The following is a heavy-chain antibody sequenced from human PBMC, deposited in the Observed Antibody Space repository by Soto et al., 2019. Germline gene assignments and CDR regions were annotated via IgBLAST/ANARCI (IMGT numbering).Heavy chain of an antibody. CDR3: ARDPRYCRGGSCSITGDAYDI. CDR2: ISNRGDT. CDR1: GFIVSDTY. Sequence: EVQLVESGGGLVQPGGSLRLSCTASGFIVSDTYVNWVRQAPGKGLEWVSVISNRGDTHYADSVRGRFSLSRDISDNTLHLQMNNRRVEDTAVYYCARDPRYCRGGSCSITGDAYDIWGQGTMVTVSS. J-gene: IGHJ3*02. D-gene: IGHD2-15*01. V-gene: IGHV3-66*01.